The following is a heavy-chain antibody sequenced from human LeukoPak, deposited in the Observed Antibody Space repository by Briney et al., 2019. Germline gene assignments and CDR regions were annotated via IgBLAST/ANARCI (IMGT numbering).Heavy chain of an antibody. J-gene: IGHJ4*02. D-gene: IGHD3-22*01. CDR3: ARSRGYYDSSGYYYVTHFDY. V-gene: IGHV3-13*01. CDR2: IGTAGDT. Sequence: GGSLRLSCAASGFTFSSYDMHWVRQATGKGLKWVSAIGTAGDTYYPGSVKGRFTISRENAKNSLYLQMNSLRAGDTAVYYCARSRGYYDSSGYYYVTHFDYWGQGTLVTVSS. CDR1: GFTFSSYD.